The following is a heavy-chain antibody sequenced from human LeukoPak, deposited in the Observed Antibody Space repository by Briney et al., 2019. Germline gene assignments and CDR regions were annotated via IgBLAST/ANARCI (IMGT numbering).Heavy chain of an antibody. J-gene: IGHJ4*02. Sequence: GGSLRLSCAASGFTFSSYGMHWVRQAPGKGLEWVAVISYDGSNKYYADSVKGRFTISRDNSKNTLYLQMNSLRAEDTAVYYCAKLVYYDSSGYYPIDYWGQGTLVTVSS. CDR3: AKLVYYDSSGYYPIDY. D-gene: IGHD3-22*01. CDR1: GFTFSSYG. V-gene: IGHV3-30*18. CDR2: ISYDGSNK.